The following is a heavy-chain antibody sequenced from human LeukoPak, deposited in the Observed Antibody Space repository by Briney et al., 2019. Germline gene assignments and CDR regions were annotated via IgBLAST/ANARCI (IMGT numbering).Heavy chain of an antibody. D-gene: IGHD5-18*01. J-gene: IGHJ4*02. V-gene: IGHV3-21*01. CDR1: GFTFSSYS. Sequence: GGSLRLSCAASGFTFSSYSMTWVRQAPGKGLEWVSSISSSSSYIYHADSVKGRFTISRDNAKNSLYLQMNSLRAEDTAVYYCARDLGIGYSYGTDYWGQGTLVTVSS. CDR3: ARDLGIGYSYGTDY. CDR2: ISSSSSYI.